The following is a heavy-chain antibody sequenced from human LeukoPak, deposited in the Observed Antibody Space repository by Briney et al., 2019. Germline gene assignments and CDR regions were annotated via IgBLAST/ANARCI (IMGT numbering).Heavy chain of an antibody. CDR3: ARSMVRGVIGVLDY. CDR1: GFTFSSYA. J-gene: IGHJ4*02. Sequence: PGRSLRLSCAASGFTFSSYAMHWVRQAPGKGLEWVAVISYDGSNKYYADSVKGRFTISRDNSKNTLYLQMNSLRAEDTAVYYCARSMVRGVIGVLDYRGQGTLVTVSS. CDR2: ISYDGSNK. D-gene: IGHD3-10*01. V-gene: IGHV3-30-3*01.